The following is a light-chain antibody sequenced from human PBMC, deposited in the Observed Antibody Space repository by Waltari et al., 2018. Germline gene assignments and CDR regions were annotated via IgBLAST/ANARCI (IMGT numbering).Light chain of an antibody. J-gene: IGLJ2*01. CDR3: SSYTSTNTII. Sequence: QSALAQSASVSGSPGQSIPISCTGTGSDIGYYNFVSWYQQHPGKAPKLLIFDASRWSSGVSHRFSGSKSGNTASLTISGLQAEDEADYYCSSYTSTNTIIFGGGTKVTVL. CDR2: DAS. CDR1: GSDIGYYNF. V-gene: IGLV2-14*03.